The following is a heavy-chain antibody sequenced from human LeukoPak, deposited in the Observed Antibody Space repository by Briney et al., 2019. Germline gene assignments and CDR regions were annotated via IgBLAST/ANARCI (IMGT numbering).Heavy chain of an antibody. V-gene: IGHV4-30-4*01. J-gene: IGHJ4*02. CDR1: GGSISSGDYY. D-gene: IGHD2-2*01. CDR3: ASPPSKYCSSTSCLGHYFDY. CDR2: INHSGST. Sequence: PSQTLSLTCTVSGGSISSGDYYWSWIRQPPGKGLEWIGEINHSGSTNYNPSLKSRVTISVDTSKNQFSLKLSSVTAADTAVYYCASPPSKYCSSTSCLGHYFDYWGQGTLVTVSS.